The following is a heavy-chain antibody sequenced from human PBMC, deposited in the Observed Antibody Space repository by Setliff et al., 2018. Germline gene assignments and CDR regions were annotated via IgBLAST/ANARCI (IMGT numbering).Heavy chain of an antibody. J-gene: IGHJ3*02. Sequence: SETLSLTCTVSGVSISSHYWSWVRQPPGKGLECIGDIYYTGTANYDPSLKTRVTISVDTSKNQFSLKVHSVTAADTAVYYCARAPNRIGTMVRGVSRAFDIWSQGTLVTVSS. CDR1: GVSISSHY. CDR3: ARAPNRIGTMVRGVSRAFDI. CDR2: IYYTGTA. V-gene: IGHV4-59*11. D-gene: IGHD3-10*01.